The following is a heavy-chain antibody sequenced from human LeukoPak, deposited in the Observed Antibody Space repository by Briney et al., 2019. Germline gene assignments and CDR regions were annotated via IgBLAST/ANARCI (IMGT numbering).Heavy chain of an antibody. J-gene: IGHJ4*02. Sequence: GGSLRLSCAASGFTFNTYTMNWVRQAPGKGLEWVSYISGSSGIIDYADSVRGRFTISRDNSKNTLYLQMNSLRAEDTAVYYCAKDHSSSRWNDYWGQGTLVTVSS. D-gene: IGHD6-6*01. V-gene: IGHV3-48*01. CDR3: AKDHSSSRWNDY. CDR2: ISGSSGII. CDR1: GFTFNTYT.